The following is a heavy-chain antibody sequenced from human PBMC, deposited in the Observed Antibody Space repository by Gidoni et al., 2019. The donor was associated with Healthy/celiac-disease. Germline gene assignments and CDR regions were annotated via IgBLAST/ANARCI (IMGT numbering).Heavy chain of an antibody. CDR3: AKGGPLTPEHYGMDV. J-gene: IGHJ6*02. CDR1: GFTFSSYA. CDR2: IMCSGGST. V-gene: IGHV3-23*01. Sequence: VQLLESGGGLVQPGGSLRLSCAASGFTFSSYAMSWVRQAPGKGLEWVSAIMCSGGSTYYADSVKSRLTISRDNSKNTLYLQMNSLRAEDTAVYYCAKGGPLTPEHYGMDVWGQGTTVTVSS. D-gene: IGHD1-26*01.